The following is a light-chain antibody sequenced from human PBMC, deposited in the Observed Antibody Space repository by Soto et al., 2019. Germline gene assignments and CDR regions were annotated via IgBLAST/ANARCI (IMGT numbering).Light chain of an antibody. CDR1: QSISSW. CDR3: QQYNSYSPR. Sequence: DIQMTQSPSTLSASVGDRVTITCRASQSISSWLAWYQQKPGKAPKLLIYDASSLESGVPSRFSGGGSGTEFTLTISSLQPDDFATYYCQQYNSYSPRFGGGTKVEIK. V-gene: IGKV1-5*01. J-gene: IGKJ4*02. CDR2: DAS.